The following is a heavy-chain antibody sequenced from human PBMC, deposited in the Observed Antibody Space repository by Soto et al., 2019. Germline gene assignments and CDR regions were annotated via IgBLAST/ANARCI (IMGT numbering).Heavy chain of an antibody. CDR1: GDSISRSDYY. Sequence: PSETVSLTCSVSGDSISRSDYYWTWIRQHPEKGLEWIGNIYFRGNTYYSPSLESRLTISVDTSRNQFSLKLTSVTAADTAVYYCAREGGSYDSGGYLIRGAFDIWGQGTMVTVSS. CDR2: IYFRGNT. J-gene: IGHJ3*02. D-gene: IGHD3-22*01. CDR3: AREGGSYDSGGYLIRGAFDI. V-gene: IGHV4-31*03.